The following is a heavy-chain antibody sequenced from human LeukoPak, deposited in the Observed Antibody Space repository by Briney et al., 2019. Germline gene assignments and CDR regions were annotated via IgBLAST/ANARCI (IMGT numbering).Heavy chain of an antibody. CDR2: ISSSSSYI. D-gene: IGHD6-6*01. CDR1: GFTFDDYT. Sequence: GGSLRLSCAASGFTFDDYTMHWVRRAPGKGLEWVSSISSSSSYIYYADSVKGRFTISRDNAKNSLYLQMNSLRAEDTAVYYCARDLPIRAARSYLDVWGQGTTVTVSS. CDR3: ARDLPIRAARSYLDV. J-gene: IGHJ6*02. V-gene: IGHV3-21*01.